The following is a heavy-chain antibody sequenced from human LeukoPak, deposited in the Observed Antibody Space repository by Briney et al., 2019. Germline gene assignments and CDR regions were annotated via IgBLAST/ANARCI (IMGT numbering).Heavy chain of an antibody. J-gene: IGHJ6*04. Sequence: PGGSLRLSCAASGFMFSGYWMHWVRQGPEKGLELVSRIDNDGNGIIYADSVKGRFTTSRDNAKNTLYLQMSSLRVEDTAVYYCSKGGGWEPSSGVVTKIEVWGKGNTVTVSS. CDR2: IDNDGNGI. D-gene: IGHD3-3*01. V-gene: IGHV3-74*01. CDR1: GFMFSGYW. CDR3: SKGGGWEPSSGVVTKIEV.